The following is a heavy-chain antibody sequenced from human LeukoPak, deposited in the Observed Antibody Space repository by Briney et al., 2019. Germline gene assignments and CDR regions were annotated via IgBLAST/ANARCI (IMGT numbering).Heavy chain of an antibody. CDR2: ISYDGSNK. CDR3: AKDLSGYGSGSSDPTLYAFDI. J-gene: IGHJ3*02. CDR1: GFTFSSYG. Sequence: GGSLRLSCAASGFTFSSYGMHWVRQAPGKGLEWVAVISYDGSNKYYADSVKGRFTISRDNSKNTLYLQMNSLRAEDTAVYYCAKDLSGYGSGSSDPTLYAFDIWGQGTMVTVSS. D-gene: IGHD3-10*01. V-gene: IGHV3-30*18.